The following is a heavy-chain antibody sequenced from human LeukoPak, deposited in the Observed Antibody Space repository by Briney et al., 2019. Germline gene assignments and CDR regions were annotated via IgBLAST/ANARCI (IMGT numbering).Heavy chain of an antibody. V-gene: IGHV4-59*08. CDR3: ARHEGGYSSSSNNWFDP. Sequence: SETLSLTCTVSGGSISSYYWSWIRQPPGKGLEWIGYIYYSGSTNYNPSLKSRVTISVDTSKNQFSLKLSSVTAADTAVYYCARHEGGYSSSSNNWFDPWGQGTLVTVSS. J-gene: IGHJ5*02. D-gene: IGHD6-13*01. CDR2: IYYSGST. CDR1: GGSISSYY.